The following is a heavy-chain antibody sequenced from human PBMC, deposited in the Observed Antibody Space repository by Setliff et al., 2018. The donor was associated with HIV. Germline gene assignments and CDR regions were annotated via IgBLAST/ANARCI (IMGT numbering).Heavy chain of an antibody. CDR3: ATLARFAPDY. CDR1: GFTFSDYN. Sequence: SGGSLRLSCAMSGFTFSDYNIYWVRQSPAKGLEWVALIWIDGNRKEYADSVKGRFTISRDNSKNTVYLQMSTLRAEDTAIYSCATLARFAPDYWSQGTQVTVPQ. CDR2: IWIDGNRK. V-gene: IGHV3-33*01. J-gene: IGHJ4*02.